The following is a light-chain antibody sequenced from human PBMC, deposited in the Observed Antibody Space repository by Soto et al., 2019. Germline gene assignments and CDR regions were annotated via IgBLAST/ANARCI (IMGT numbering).Light chain of an antibody. J-gene: IGLJ3*02. Sequence: QSVLTQPPSVSGAPGQRVTISCTGSSSNIGAGYDVHWYQQLPGTAPKLLIYGNSNRPSGVPDRFSGSKSGTSASLAITGLQAEDEADYYSQPSDSSLSGWVFGGGTKLTVL. CDR1: SSNIGAGYD. CDR2: GNS. CDR3: QPSDSSLSGWV. V-gene: IGLV1-40*01.